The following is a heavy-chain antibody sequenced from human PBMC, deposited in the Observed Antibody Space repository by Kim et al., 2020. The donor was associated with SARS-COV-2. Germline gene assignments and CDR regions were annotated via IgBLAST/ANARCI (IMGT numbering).Heavy chain of an antibody. CDR1: GYTFTSYA. V-gene: IGHV1-3*01. CDR2: INAGNGNT. D-gene: IGHD3-3*01. J-gene: IGHJ4*02. Sequence: ASVKVSCKASGYTFTSYAMHWVRQAPGQRLEWMGWINAGNGNTKYSQKFQGRVTITRDTSASTAYMELSSLRSEDTAVYYCARVMEELDDFWSGYYISLGRYYFDYWGQGTLVTVSS. CDR3: ARVMEELDDFWSGYYISLGRYYFDY.